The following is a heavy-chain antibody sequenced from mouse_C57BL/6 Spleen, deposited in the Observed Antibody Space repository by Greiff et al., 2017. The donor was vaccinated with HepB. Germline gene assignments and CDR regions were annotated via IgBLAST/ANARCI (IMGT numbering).Heavy chain of an antibody. J-gene: IGHJ2*01. Sequence: VQLQQPGAELVKPGASVKMSCKASGYTFTSYWITWVKQRPGQGLEWIGDIYPGSGSTNYNEKFKSKATLTVDTSSSTAYRQLSSLTSEDSAVYYCARVYDYDPYFDYWGQGTTLTVSS. CDR2: IYPGSGST. CDR1: GYTFTSYW. D-gene: IGHD2-4*01. V-gene: IGHV1-55*01. CDR3: ARVYDYDPYFDY.